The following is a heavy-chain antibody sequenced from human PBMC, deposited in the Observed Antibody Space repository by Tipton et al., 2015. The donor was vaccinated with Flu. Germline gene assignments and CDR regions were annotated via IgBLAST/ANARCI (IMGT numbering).Heavy chain of an antibody. CDR3: TRDTVRALVGH. CDR1: GFTLSSHE. V-gene: IGHV3-48*03. J-gene: IGHJ3*01. Sequence: VQLVQSGGGLVQPGGSLRLSCLVSGFTLSSHEMNWVRQAPGKGLEWVSYMSSSGNTIYYADSVRGRFTISRDNAKNSLYLQMNSLRAEDTAVYYCTRDTVRALVGHWGQGTMVTVSS. CDR2: MSSSGNTI. D-gene: IGHD1-26*01.